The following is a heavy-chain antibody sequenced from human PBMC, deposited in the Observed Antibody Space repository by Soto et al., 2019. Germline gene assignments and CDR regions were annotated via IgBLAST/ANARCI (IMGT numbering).Heavy chain of an antibody. CDR1: GFTFNDFE. CDR3: ARGFGRFNY. CDR2: IDGSGATK. J-gene: IGHJ4*02. V-gene: IGHV3-48*03. D-gene: IGHD3-10*01. Sequence: EVQLLESGGGLVQPGGSLRLSCGVSGFTFNDFEMNWVRQAPGKGPEWLAYIDGSGATKKYADSVRGGFTISRDNPNNSLFLQISSLSAADTAIYYGARGFGRFNYWGQGTLVSVSS.